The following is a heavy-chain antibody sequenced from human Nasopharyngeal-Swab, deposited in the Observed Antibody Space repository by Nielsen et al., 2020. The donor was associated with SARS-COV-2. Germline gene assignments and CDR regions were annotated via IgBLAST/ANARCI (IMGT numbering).Heavy chain of an antibody. CDR3: ARARGINLGLGVVGDMDV. D-gene: IGHD3-3*01. J-gene: IGHJ6*03. CDR1: GFTFSSYD. Sequence: GGSLRLSCAASGFTFSSYDMHWVRQATVKGLEWVSSIGTEGDTHYPDSVKGRCTISRENAKSSLYLQMNIVRAEDTGVYYCARARGINLGLGVVGDMDVWGKGTTVTVSS. CDR2: IGTEGDT. V-gene: IGHV3-13*01.